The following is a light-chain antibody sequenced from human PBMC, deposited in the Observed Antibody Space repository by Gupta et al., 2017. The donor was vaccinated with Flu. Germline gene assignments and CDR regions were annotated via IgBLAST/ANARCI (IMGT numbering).Light chain of an antibody. J-gene: IGKJ3*01. CDR1: QSVSSSS. Sequence: EIVLTQSPGTLSLSPGERATLSCRASQSVSSSSLAWYQQKPGQAPRLLIYGASSRATGIPDRFSGSGSGTDFTLTISRLDPEDFAVYYCHQYGSSPFTFGPGTKVDIK. CDR3: HQYGSSPFT. V-gene: IGKV3-20*01. CDR2: GAS.